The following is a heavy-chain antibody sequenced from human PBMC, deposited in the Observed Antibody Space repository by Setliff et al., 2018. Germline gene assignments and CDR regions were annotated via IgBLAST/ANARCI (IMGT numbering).Heavy chain of an antibody. CDR3: ARVHYETSTYSPTLFDH. V-gene: IGHV3-23*01. Sequence: GGSLRLSCAASGFTFSSYAMSWVRQAPGKGLEWVSAISGSGDTTYYADSVRGRFAISRDNSKSTVYLQMNILGAEDTAVYYCARVHYETSTYSPTLFDHWGQGALVTVSS. CDR2: ISGSGDTT. D-gene: IGHD3-22*01. CDR1: GFTFSSYA. J-gene: IGHJ4*02.